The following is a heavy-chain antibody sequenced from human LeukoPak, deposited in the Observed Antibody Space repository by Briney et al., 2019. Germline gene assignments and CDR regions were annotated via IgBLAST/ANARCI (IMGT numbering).Heavy chain of an antibody. CDR1: GGSISSSSYY. CDR3: ARTAAAGTEEVDY. CDR2: IYYSGST. J-gene: IGHJ4*02. V-gene: IGHV4-39*01. D-gene: IGHD6-13*01. Sequence: PSETLSLTCTVSGGSISSSSYYWGWIRQPPGKGLEWIGSIYYSGSTYYNPSLKSRVTISVDTSKNQFSLKLRSVTAADTAVYYCARTAAAGTEEVDYWGQGTLVTVSS.